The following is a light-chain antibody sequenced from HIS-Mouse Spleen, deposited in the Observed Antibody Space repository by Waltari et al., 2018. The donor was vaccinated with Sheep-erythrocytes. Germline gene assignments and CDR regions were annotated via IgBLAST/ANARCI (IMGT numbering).Light chain of an antibody. V-gene: IGKV3-15*01. CDR1: QSVSGN. CDR2: GAS. Sequence: EIVMTQSPATLSVSPGERATLSCRASQSVSGNLAWYQQKPGQAPRLLIYGASTRATGIPARFSGSGSGTEFTLTISSMQSEEFAVYYCQQYNNWPPGTFGQGTKLEIK. CDR3: QQYNNWPPGT. J-gene: IGKJ2*02.